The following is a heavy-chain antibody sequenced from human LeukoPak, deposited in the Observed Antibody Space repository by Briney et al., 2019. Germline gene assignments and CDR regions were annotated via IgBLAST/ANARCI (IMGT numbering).Heavy chain of an antibody. CDR2: INHSGST. J-gene: IGHJ4*02. V-gene: IGHV4-34*01. CDR1: GGSFSGYY. D-gene: IGHD3-16*02. Sequence: PSETLSLTCAVYGGSFSGYYWSWIRQPPGKGLEWIGEINHSGSTNYNPSLKSRVTISVDTSKNQFSLKLSSVTAADTAVYYCARGPLYLYDYVWGSYRYTRPYYFDYWGQGTLVTVSS. CDR3: ARGPLYLYDYVWGSYRYTRPYYFDY.